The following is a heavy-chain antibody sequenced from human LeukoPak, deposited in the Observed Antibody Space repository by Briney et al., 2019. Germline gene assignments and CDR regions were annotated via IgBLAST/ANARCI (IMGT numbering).Heavy chain of an antibody. V-gene: IGHV3-23*01. D-gene: IGHD3-22*01. CDR1: GFTFSSYA. Sequence: GGSLRLSCAASGFTFSSYAMSWVRQAPGKGLEWVSAISGSGGSTYYADSVKGRFTISRDNSKNTLYLQMNSLRAEDTAVYYCAREEDSSGYYQLDYWGQGTLVTVSS. CDR2: ISGSGGST. CDR3: AREEDSSGYYQLDY. J-gene: IGHJ4*02.